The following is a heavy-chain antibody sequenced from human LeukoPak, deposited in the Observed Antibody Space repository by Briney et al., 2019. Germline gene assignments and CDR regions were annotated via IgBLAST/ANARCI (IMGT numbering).Heavy chain of an antibody. CDR2: INEDGSTT. J-gene: IGHJ4*02. CDR1: GFTFSSYD. Sequence: GGSLRLSCAASGFTFSSYDMHWVRQAPGKGLVWVSRINEDGSTTNYADFVKGRSTIFRDNAKNTLYLQMNSLRAEDTAVYYCVRDLGGRSGHWGQGTLVTVSS. V-gene: IGHV3-74*01. CDR3: VRDLGGRSGH. D-gene: IGHD1-26*01.